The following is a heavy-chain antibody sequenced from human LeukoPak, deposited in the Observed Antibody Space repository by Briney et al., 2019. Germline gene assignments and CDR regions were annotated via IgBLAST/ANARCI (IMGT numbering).Heavy chain of an antibody. CDR3: AKDLPYYYGSGSYFDY. D-gene: IGHD3-10*01. Sequence: PGGSLRLSCAASGFAFSRHGIHWVRQAPGKGLEWVAFIRYDGSNKYYADSVKGRFTISRDNSKNTLYLQMNSLRAEDTAVYYCAKDLPYYYGSGSYFDYWGQGTLVTVSS. J-gene: IGHJ4*02. CDR2: IRYDGSNK. CDR1: GFAFSRHG. V-gene: IGHV3-30*02.